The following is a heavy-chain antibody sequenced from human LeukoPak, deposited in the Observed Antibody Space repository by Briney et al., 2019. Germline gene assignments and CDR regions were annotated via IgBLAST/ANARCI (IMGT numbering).Heavy chain of an antibody. J-gene: IGHJ4*02. CDR3: ARDPRGWYEGY. V-gene: IGHV3-7*01. D-gene: IGHD6-19*01. Sequence: PGLYLRLCYEASGFTFSRAWMSCVRQAPGKGLNWVANIRQDGSEKYYVDFVKGRFTIHRDNAKNSLYLQMNSLRAEDTAVYYCARDPRGWYEGYWGQGTLVNVAS. CDR1: GFTFSRAW. CDR2: IRQDGSEK.